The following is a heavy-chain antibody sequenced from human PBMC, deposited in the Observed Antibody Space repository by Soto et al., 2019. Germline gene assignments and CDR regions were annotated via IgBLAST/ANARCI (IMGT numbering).Heavy chain of an antibody. Sequence: ASVKVSCKASGGTFSSYAISWVRQAPGQGLEWMGGIIPIFGTANYAQKFQGRVTITADESTSTAYMELSSLRSEDTAVYYCARGLEMRIAAAGTIFDYWGQGTLVTVSS. V-gene: IGHV1-69*13. D-gene: IGHD6-13*01. CDR2: IIPIFGTA. CDR3: ARGLEMRIAAAGTIFDY. J-gene: IGHJ4*02. CDR1: GGTFSSYA.